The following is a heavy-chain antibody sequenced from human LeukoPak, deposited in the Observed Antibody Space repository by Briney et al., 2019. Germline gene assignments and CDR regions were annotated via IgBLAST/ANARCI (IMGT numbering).Heavy chain of an antibody. CDR2: IYYSGST. Sequence: SETLSLTCTVSGGSISSSSYYWGWIRQPPGKGLEWIGRIYYSGSTYYNPSLKSRVTISVDTSKNQFSLKLSSVTAADTAVYYCARHHPTTELAYCCGDCPAAQHYFDYWGRGTLVTVSS. V-gene: IGHV4-39*01. J-gene: IGHJ4*02. D-gene: IGHD2-21*02. CDR1: GGSISSSSYY. CDR3: ARHHPTTELAYCCGDCPAAQHYFDY.